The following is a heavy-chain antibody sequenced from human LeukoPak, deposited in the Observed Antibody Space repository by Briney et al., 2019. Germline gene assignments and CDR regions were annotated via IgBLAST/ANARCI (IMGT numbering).Heavy chain of an antibody. Sequence: GASVKVSCKASGYTFAGYYMHWVRQAPGQGLEWMGWINPNSGGTNYAQKFQGRVTMTRDTSISTAYMELSRLRSDDTAVYYCARAEGSGYSVDYWGQGTLVTVSS. CDR1: GYTFAGYY. J-gene: IGHJ4*02. CDR3: ARAEGSGYSVDY. V-gene: IGHV1-2*02. D-gene: IGHD3-3*01. CDR2: INPNSGGT.